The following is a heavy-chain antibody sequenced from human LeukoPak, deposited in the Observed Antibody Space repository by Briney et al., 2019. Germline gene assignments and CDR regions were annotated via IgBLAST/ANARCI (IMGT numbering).Heavy chain of an antibody. CDR1: GGSFSGYY. Sequence: TPSETLSLTCAVYGGSFSGYYWSWIRQPPGKGLEWIGEINHSGSTNYNPSLKSRVTISVDTSKNQFSLKLSSVTAADTAVYYCARDRAPDRGPYYYYYGMDVWGQGTTVTVSS. V-gene: IGHV4-34*01. J-gene: IGHJ6*02. D-gene: IGHD1-14*01. CDR3: ARDRAPDRGPYYYYYGMDV. CDR2: INHSGST.